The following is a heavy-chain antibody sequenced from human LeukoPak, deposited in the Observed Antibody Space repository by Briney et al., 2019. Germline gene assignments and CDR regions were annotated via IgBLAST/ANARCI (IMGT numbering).Heavy chain of an antibody. CDR1: GGSFSGYY. Sequence: PSETLSLTCAVYGGSFSGYYWSWIRQPPGKGLEWIGEINHSGSTNYNPSLKSRVTISVDTSKNQFSLKLSSVTAADTAVYYCARRGGWELPGGFDPWGQGTLVTVSS. V-gene: IGHV4-34*01. CDR3: ARRGGWELPGGFDP. D-gene: IGHD1-26*01. CDR2: INHSGST. J-gene: IGHJ5*02.